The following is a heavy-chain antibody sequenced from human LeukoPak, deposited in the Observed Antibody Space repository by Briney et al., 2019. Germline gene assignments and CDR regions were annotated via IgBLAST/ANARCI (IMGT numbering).Heavy chain of an antibody. CDR2: MNPNSGNT. V-gene: IGHV1-8*03. CDR3: ARAPGYGAAYYFDY. D-gene: IGHD1-1*01. CDR1: GYTFTSYD. J-gene: IGHJ4*02. Sequence: ASVKVSCKASGYTFTSYDINWVRQATGQGLEWMGWMNPNSGNTGYAQKFQGRVTITRNTSISTAYMELSSLRSEDTAVYYCARAPGYGAAYYFDYWGQGTLVTVSS.